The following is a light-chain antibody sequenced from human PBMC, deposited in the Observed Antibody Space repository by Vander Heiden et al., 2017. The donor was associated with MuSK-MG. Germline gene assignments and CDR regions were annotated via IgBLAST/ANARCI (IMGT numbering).Light chain of an antibody. Sequence: DIQMTQPPSSLSASVGDRVTITCRASQSISSYLNWYQQKPGKAPKLLIYAASSLQSGVPSRFSGSGSGTDFTLTISRLQPEDFATYYCQQRDSTPLTFGGRTKLEIK. J-gene: IGKJ4*01. CDR3: QQRDSTPLT. CDR1: QSISSY. CDR2: AAS. V-gene: IGKV1-39*01.